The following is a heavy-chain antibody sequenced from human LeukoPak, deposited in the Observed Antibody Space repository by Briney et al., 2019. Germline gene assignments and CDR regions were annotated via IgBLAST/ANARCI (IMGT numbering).Heavy chain of an antibody. CDR3: AKDRGLRFLEWLFDY. Sequence: GGSLRLSCAASGFTFDDYAMHWVRQAPGKGLEWVSLISGDGGSTYYAGSVKCRFTISRDNSKNSLYLQMNSLRTEDTALYYCAKDRGLRFLEWLFDYWGQGTLVTVSS. CDR1: GFTFDDYA. J-gene: IGHJ4*02. CDR2: ISGDGGST. V-gene: IGHV3-43*02. D-gene: IGHD3-3*01.